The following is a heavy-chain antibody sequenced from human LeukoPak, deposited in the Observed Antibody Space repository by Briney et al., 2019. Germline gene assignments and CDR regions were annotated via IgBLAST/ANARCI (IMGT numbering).Heavy chain of an antibody. CDR2: ISSSYI. Sequence: GGSLRLSCAASGFTFSSYSMNWVRQAPGKGLEWVSSISSSYIYYADSVKGRFTISRDNAKNSLYLQMNSLRAEDTAVYYCARDPHDYIGPWGQGTLVTVSS. CDR1: GFTFSSYS. V-gene: IGHV3-21*01. J-gene: IGHJ5*02. D-gene: IGHD4-11*01. CDR3: ARDPHDYIGP.